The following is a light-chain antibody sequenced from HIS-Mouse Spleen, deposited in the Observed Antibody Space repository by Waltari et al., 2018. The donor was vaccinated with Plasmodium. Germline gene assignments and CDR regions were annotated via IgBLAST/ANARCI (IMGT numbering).Light chain of an antibody. CDR2: GAS. CDR1: QSVSSN. Sequence: EIVMTQSPATLSVSPGERATLSCRASQSVSSNLAWYQQKPGQAPRLLIYGASTKATGIPARFSGSRSGTEFTLTISSLQSEDFAVYDCQQYNNWSFTLGPGTKVDIK. J-gene: IGKJ3*01. CDR3: QQYNNWSFT. V-gene: IGKV3-15*01.